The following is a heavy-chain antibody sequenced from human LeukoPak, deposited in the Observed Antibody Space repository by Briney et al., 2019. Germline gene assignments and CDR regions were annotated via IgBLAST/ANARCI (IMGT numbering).Heavy chain of an antibody. V-gene: IGHV1-18*01. D-gene: IGHD3-10*01. CDR2: ISAYNGNT. Sequence: ASVKVSCKASGYTFTSYGISWVRQAPGQGLEWMGWISAYNGNTNYAQKLQGRVTMTTDTSTSTAYMELRGLRSDDTAVYYCASPGVRGVITAPFDYWGQGTLVAVSS. CDR3: ASPGVRGVITAPFDY. CDR1: GYTFTSYG. J-gene: IGHJ4*02.